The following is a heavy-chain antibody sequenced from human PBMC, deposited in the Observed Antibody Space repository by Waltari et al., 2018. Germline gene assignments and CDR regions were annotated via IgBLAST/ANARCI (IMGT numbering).Heavy chain of an antibody. CDR1: GGTFSSYA. CDR2: IIPILGIA. V-gene: IGHV1-69*04. CDR3: ARDLTAAGRVDWFDP. D-gene: IGHD6-13*01. Sequence: QVQLVQSGAEVKKPGSSVKVSCKASGGTFSSYAISWVRQAPGQGLEWMGGIIPILGIANYAQKFQGRVTITADESTSTAYMELSSLRSEDTAVYYCARDLTAAGRVDWFDPWGQGTLVTVSS. J-gene: IGHJ5*02.